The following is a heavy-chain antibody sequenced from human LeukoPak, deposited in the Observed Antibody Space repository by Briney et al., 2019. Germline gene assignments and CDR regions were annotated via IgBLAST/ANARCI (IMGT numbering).Heavy chain of an antibody. CDR3: AFRPYSSSWYFGY. CDR1: GFTFSRYA. V-gene: IGHV3-23*01. J-gene: IGHJ4*02. D-gene: IGHD6-13*01. CDR2: ISGSGGST. Sequence: SGGSLRLSRAASGFTFSRYAMSWVRQAPGKGLEWVSAISGSGGSTYYADSVKGRFTISRDNSKNTLYLQMNSLRAEDTAVYYCAFRPYSSSWYFGYWGQGTLVTVSS.